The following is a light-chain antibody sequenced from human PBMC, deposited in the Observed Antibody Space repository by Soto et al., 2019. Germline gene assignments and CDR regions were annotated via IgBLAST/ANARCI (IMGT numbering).Light chain of an antibody. V-gene: IGLV2-14*01. Sequence: QPVLTQPASVSGSPGQSITISCTGTSSDVGGYNFVSWYQQHPGKAPKLMIYDVSNRPSGVSNRFSGSKSGNTASLTISGLQAEDEADYYCSSYASSGTVFGGGTKVTVL. CDR1: SSDVGGYNF. CDR2: DVS. J-gene: IGLJ2*01. CDR3: SSYASSGTV.